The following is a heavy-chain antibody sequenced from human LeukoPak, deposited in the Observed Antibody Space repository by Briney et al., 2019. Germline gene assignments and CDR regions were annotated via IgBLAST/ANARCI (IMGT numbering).Heavy chain of an antibody. D-gene: IGHD3-3*01. CDR3: ARVARYYDFWSGYQNPFDY. J-gene: IGHJ4*02. Sequence: TLSLTCTVSGDSFSSVSYYWSWIRQPAGKGLEWIGYIYYSGSTNYNPSLKSRVTISVDTSKNQFSLKLSSVTAADTALYYCARVARYYDFWSGYQNPFDYWGQGTLVTVSS. V-gene: IGHV4-61*10. CDR2: IYYSGST. CDR1: GDSFSSVSYY.